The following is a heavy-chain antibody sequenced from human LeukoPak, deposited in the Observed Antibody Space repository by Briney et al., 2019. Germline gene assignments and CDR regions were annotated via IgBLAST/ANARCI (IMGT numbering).Heavy chain of an antibody. CDR1: GFTFSSYA. D-gene: IGHD6-13*01. CDR3: AKDLHPGYSSSRLFDY. CDR2: ISGSGGST. J-gene: IGHJ4*02. V-gene: IGHV3-23*01. Sequence: GGSLRLSCAASGFTFSSYAMSWVRQAPGKGLEWVSAISGSGGSTYYADSVKGRFTISRDNSKNTLYLQMNSLRAEDTAVYYCAKDLHPGYSSSRLFDYWGQGTLVTVSS.